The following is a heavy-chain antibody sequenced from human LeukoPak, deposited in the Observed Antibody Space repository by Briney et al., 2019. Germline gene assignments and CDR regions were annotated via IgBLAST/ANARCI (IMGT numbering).Heavy chain of an antibody. Sequence: GGSLRLSCAASGFTFSSYAMSWVRQAPGKGLEWVSIIYLGGSTYYADSVKGRFTISRDNSKNTVYLLMNSLRVEDTAVYYCARLLQVRYPDYWGQGTLVTVSS. CDR3: ARLLQVRYPDY. CDR1: GFTFSSYA. J-gene: IGHJ4*02. CDR2: IYLGGST. V-gene: IGHV3-53*01. D-gene: IGHD3-9*01.